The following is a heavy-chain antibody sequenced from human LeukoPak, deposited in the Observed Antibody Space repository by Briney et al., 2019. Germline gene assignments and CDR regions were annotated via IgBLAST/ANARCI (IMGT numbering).Heavy chain of an antibody. CDR2: ISAYNGNT. J-gene: IGHJ4*02. CDR3: ARDRSAGLPSLY. Sequence: ASLKVSCKASGYTFTSYGISWVRQAPGQGLEWMGWISAYNGNTNYAQKLQGRVTMTTDTSTSTAYMELRSLRSDDTAVYYCARDRSAGLPSLYWGQGTLVTVSS. D-gene: IGHD6-13*01. CDR1: GYTFTSYG. V-gene: IGHV1-18*01.